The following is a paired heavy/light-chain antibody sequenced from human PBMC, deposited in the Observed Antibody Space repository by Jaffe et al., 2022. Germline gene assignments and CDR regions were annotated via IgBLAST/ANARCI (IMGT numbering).Heavy chain of an antibody. Sequence: QVQLVQSGAEVKKPGSSVKVSCKASGGTFSSYAISWVRQAPGQGLEWMGGIIPIFGTANYAQKFQGRVTITTDESTSTAYMELSSLRSEDTAVYYCARDQEGHYYDSSGYYQRPDAFDIWGQGTMVTVSS. V-gene: IGHV1-69*05. D-gene: IGHD3-22*01. J-gene: IGHJ3*02. CDR3: ARDQEGHYYDSSGYYQRPDAFDI. CDR1: GGTFSSYA. CDR2: IIPIFGTA.
Light chain of an antibody. J-gene: IGKJ1*01. CDR1: QSVLYSSNNKNY. Sequence: DIVMTQSPDSLAVSLGERATINCKSSQSVLYSSNNKNYLAWYQQKPGQPPKLLIYWASTRESGVPDRFSGSGSGTDFTLTISSLQAEDVAVYYCQQYYSTPTFGQGTKVEIK. V-gene: IGKV4-1*01. CDR2: WAS. CDR3: QQYYSTPT.